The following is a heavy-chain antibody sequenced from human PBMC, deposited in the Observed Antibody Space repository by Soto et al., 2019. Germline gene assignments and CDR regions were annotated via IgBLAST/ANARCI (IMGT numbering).Heavy chain of an antibody. CDR2: ISYDGSNK. CDR3: AKVRYRRAAAGTNYYYGMDV. CDR1: RFTFSSYG. D-gene: IGHD6-13*01. Sequence: PGGSLRLSCAASRFTFSSYGMHWVRQAPGKGLEWVAVISYDGSNKYYADSVKGRFTISRDNSKNTLYLQMNSLRAEDTAVYYCAKVRYRRAAAGTNYYYGMDVWGQGTTVTVSS. J-gene: IGHJ6*02. V-gene: IGHV3-30*18.